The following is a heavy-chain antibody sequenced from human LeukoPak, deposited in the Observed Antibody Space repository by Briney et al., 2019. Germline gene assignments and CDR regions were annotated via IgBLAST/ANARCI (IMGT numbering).Heavy chain of an antibody. J-gene: IGHJ6*02. V-gene: IGHV1-18*01. CDR1: GYTFTSYG. CDR2: ISAYNGNT. D-gene: IGHD3-10*01. Sequence: GASVKVSCKASGYTFTSYGISWVRQAPGQGLEWMGWISAYNGNTNYAQKLRGRVTMTTDTSTSTAYMELRSLRSDDTAVYYCARGMVRGVNPLGGMDVWGQGTTVTVSS. CDR3: ARGMVRGVNPLGGMDV.